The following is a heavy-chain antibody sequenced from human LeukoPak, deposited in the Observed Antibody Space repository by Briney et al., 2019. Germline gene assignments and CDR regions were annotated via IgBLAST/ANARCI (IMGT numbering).Heavy chain of an antibody. D-gene: IGHD3-22*01. J-gene: IGHJ4*02. CDR2: ISSSSSYI. CDR1: GFTFSSYS. V-gene: IGHV3-21*01. CDR3: ARASYYYDSSGYADY. Sequence: GGSLRLSCAASGFTFSSYSMNWVRQAPGKGLEWVSSISSSSSYIYYADAVKGRFTISRDNAKNSLYLQMNSLRAEDTAVYYCARASYYYDSSGYADYWGQGTLVTVSS.